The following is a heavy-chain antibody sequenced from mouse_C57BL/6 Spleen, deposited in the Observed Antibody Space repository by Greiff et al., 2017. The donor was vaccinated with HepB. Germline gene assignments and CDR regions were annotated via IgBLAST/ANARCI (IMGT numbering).Heavy chain of an antibody. CDR1: GYTFTSYW. CDR3: ARLPRYFDV. CDR2: IHPNSGST. J-gene: IGHJ1*03. D-gene: IGHD5-1*01. Sequence: QVQLKQPGAELVKPGASVKLSCKASGYTFTSYWMHWVKQRPGQGLEWIGMIHPNSGSTNYNEKFKSKATLTVDKSSSTAYRQLSSLTSEDSAVYYCARLPRYFDVWGTGTTVTVSS. V-gene: IGHV1-64*01.